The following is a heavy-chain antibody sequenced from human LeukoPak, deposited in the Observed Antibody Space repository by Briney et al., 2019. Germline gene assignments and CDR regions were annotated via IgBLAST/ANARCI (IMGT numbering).Heavy chain of an antibody. V-gene: IGHV1-2*02. CDR2: INPNSGGT. CDR3: ARVPIRIAAAGGWFDP. Sequence: GASVKVSCKASGYTFTGYYMHWVRQAPGQGLGWMGWINPNSGGTNYAQKFQGRVTMTRDTSISTAYMELSRLRSDDTAVYYCARVPIRIAAAGGWFDPWGQGTLVTVSS. J-gene: IGHJ5*02. D-gene: IGHD6-13*01. CDR1: GYTFTGYY.